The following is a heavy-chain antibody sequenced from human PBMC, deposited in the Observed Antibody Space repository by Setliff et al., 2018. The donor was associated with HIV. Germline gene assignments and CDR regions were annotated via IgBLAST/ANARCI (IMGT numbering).Heavy chain of an antibody. CDR2: ISAYNGNT. V-gene: IGHV1-18*04. Sequence: GESLKISCKGSGYSFTSYWIGWVRQAPGQGLEWVGWISAYNGNTNYAQKLQGRVTMTTDTSASTAYMELSSLRSEDTAVYYCAKTDGGAIHDAFDIWGQGTMVTVSS. J-gene: IGHJ3*02. CDR1: GYSFTSYW. D-gene: IGHD3-10*01. CDR3: AKTDGGAIHDAFDI.